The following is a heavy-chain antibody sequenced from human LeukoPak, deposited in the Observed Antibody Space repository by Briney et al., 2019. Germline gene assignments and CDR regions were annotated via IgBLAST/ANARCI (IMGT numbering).Heavy chain of an antibody. CDR3: AADSNIVVVPAALDY. CDR1: GFTFSSYA. J-gene: IGHJ4*02. D-gene: IGHD2-2*01. CDR2: ISGSGGST. V-gene: IGHV3-23*01. Sequence: GGSLRLSCAASGFTFSSYAMSWVRQTPGKGLEWVSAISGSGGSTYYADSAKGRFTISRDNSKNTLYLQMNSLRAEDTAVYYCAADSNIVVVPAALDYWGQGTLVTVSS.